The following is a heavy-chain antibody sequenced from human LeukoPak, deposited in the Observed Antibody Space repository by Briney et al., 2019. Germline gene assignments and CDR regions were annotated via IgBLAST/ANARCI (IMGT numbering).Heavy chain of an antibody. Sequence: PGGSLRLSCAGSGFTFSDYAMDWVRQAPGKGLEWVSTIGTGFDTYYADSVKGRFTISRDNFKSTVYLQMNSLRADDTALYYCAKGGSSGYYFFDYWGQGTLVTVSS. CDR2: IGTGFDT. CDR1: GFTFSDYA. D-gene: IGHD3-22*01. J-gene: IGHJ4*02. V-gene: IGHV3-23*01. CDR3: AKGGSSGYYFFDY.